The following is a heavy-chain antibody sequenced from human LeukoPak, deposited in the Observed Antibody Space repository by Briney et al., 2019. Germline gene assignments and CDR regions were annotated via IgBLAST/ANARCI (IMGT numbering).Heavy chain of an antibody. CDR1: GYSISSGYY. V-gene: IGHV4-38-2*01. J-gene: IGHJ6*04. CDR2: IYHSGST. CDR3: ARHYCSSTSCYAGDSDYYYGMDV. Sequence: SETLSLTCAVSGYSISSGYYWGWIRQPPGKGLEWIGSIYHSGSTYYNPSLKSRVTISVDTSKNQFSLKLSSVTAADTAVYYCARHYCSSTSCYAGDSDYYYGMDVWGKGTTVTASS. D-gene: IGHD2-2*01.